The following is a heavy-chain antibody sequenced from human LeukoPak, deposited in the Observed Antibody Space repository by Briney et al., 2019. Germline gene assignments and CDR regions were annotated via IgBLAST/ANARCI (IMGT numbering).Heavy chain of an antibody. D-gene: IGHD5-18*01. CDR3: ARASSYGWDY. Sequence: GGSLRLSCAASGFTFSHYWMSWVRQAPGKGLEWVANIKQDGSEKYYVDSVKGRFTISRDNAKNSLYLQMNSLRAEDTAVYYCARASSYGWDYWGQGTLVSVSS. J-gene: IGHJ4*02. V-gene: IGHV3-7*01. CDR1: GFTFSHYW. CDR2: IKQDGSEK.